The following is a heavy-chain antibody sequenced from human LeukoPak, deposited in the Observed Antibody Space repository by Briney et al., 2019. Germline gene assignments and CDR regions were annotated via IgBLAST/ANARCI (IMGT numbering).Heavy chain of an antibody. J-gene: IGHJ4*02. D-gene: IGHD3-16*01. Sequence: GGSLRLSCAASGFTFSSYAMNWVRQAPGKGLEWVAYISSSSSTVYYADSVKGRLTISRDNAEKSLYVQMNSLRDEDTAVYYCAKASGGDAHMDYWAQGTLVTV. V-gene: IGHV3-48*02. CDR2: ISSSSSTV. CDR1: GFTFSSYA. CDR3: AKASGGDAHMDY.